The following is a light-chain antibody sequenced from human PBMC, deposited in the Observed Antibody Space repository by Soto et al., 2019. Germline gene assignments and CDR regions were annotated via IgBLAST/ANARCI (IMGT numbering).Light chain of an antibody. J-gene: IGKJ5*01. Sequence: EIVLTQSPATLSLSPGERATLPCRASQSVSSDLAWYQQKPGQAPRLLIYDASNRATGIPARFSGSGSGTDFTLTISSLEAEDFAVYYCQQRSNWPPITFGQGTRLEI. V-gene: IGKV3-11*01. CDR1: QSVSSD. CDR2: DAS. CDR3: QQRSNWPPIT.